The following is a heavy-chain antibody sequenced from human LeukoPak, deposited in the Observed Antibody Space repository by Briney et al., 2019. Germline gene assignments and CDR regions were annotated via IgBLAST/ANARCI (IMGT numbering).Heavy chain of an antibody. CDR2: ISGSGGST. D-gene: IGHD2-15*01. CDR1: GFTFSSYA. V-gene: IGHV3-23*01. J-gene: IGHJ4*02. Sequence: TGGSLRLSCAASGFTFSSYAMSWVRQAPGKGLEWVSAISGSGGSTYYADSVKGRFTISRDNSKNTLYLQMNSLRAEDTAVYYCAKDRGFSSREFDYWGQGTLVTVSS. CDR3: AKDRGFSSREFDY.